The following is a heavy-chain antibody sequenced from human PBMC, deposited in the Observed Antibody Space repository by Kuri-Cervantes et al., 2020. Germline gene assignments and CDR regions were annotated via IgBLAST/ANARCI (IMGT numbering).Heavy chain of an antibody. Sequence: GGSLRLSCAASGFTFSSYAMHWVRQAPGKGLEWVAVISYDGSNKYYVDSVKGRFTISRDDSKNTLYLQMNSLRAEDTAVYYCAREAGSGYDLAYWGQGTLVTVSS. V-gene: IGHV3-30*07. CDR2: ISYDGSNK. D-gene: IGHD5-12*01. CDR1: GFTFSSYA. J-gene: IGHJ4*02. CDR3: AREAGSGYDLAY.